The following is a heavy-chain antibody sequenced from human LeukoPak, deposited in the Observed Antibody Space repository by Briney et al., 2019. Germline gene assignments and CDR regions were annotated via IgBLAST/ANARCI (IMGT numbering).Heavy chain of an antibody. D-gene: IGHD1-14*01. CDR2: ISDFRQTT. CDR1: GFTISRYV. J-gene: IGHJ4*02. CDR3: AKDTVRRRGFDY. V-gene: IGHV3-23*01. Sequence: GGSLRLSCAASGFTISRYVMSWVRQAPGKGLEWVSSISDFRQTTYYADSVKGRFTISRDNSKNTLYLQMNSLRADDTAVYYCAKDTVRRRGFDYWGQGTLVTVSS.